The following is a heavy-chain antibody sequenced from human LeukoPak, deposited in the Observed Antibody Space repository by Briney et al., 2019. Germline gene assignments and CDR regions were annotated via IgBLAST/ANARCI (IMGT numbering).Heavy chain of an antibody. CDR1: GGPFSGYY. Sequence: SETLSLTCAVYGGPFSGYYWSWIRQPPGKGLEWIGEINHSGSTNYNPSLKSRVTISVDTSKNQFSLKLSSVTAADTAVYYCARGRCSGGSCDNWFDPWGQGTLVTVSS. V-gene: IGHV4-34*01. J-gene: IGHJ5*02. D-gene: IGHD2-15*01. CDR3: ARGRCSGGSCDNWFDP. CDR2: INHSGST.